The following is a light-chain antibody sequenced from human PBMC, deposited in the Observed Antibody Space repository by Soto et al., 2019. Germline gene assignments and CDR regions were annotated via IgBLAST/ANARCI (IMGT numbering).Light chain of an antibody. V-gene: IGKV1-17*01. J-gene: IGKJ1*01. CDR1: QGIRND. Sequence: DMRMTQSPSSLSASVGDRVTIACRASQGIRNDLGWYQQNTGKAPKRLIYAASSLQGGVPSRFSGSGSGTEFTLTISSLQPEHFANYYCLQYNSYRRKFGQGTKV. CDR3: LQYNSYRRK. CDR2: AAS.